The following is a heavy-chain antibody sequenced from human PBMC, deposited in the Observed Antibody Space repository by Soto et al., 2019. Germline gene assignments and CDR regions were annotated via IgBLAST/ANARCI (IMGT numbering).Heavy chain of an antibody. CDR3: ASEFDATTATRLDY. CDR2: INADNGNT. V-gene: IGHV1-3*01. D-gene: IGHD4-17*01. Sequence: QVQLVQSGAEVKKPGASVKVSCKASGYTFSGSVMHWVRQAPGQGLEWMGWINADNGNTKYSQKFQGRVTMTWYTSASTANMELSSMRSEETSIYYCASEFDATTATRLDYWGEGTLVTVSS. CDR1: GYTFSGSV. J-gene: IGHJ4*02.